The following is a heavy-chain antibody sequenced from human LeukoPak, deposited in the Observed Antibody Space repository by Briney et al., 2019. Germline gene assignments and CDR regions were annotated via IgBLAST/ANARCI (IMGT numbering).Heavy chain of an antibody. D-gene: IGHD5-18*01. J-gene: IGHJ4*02. CDR3: AIHNNYAFED. CDR1: GYSFISYW. CDR2: IHPGNSET. V-gene: IGHV5-51*01. Sequence: GESLKISCEASGYSFISYWIGWVRQMPGKGLEWVAIIHPGNSETKYSPSFQGQLSISADKSISTAFLQWSSLKASDTAMYYCAIHNNYAFEDLGQGTLVAVSP.